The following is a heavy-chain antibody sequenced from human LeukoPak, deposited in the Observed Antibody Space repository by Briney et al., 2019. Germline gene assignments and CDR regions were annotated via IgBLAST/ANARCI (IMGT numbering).Heavy chain of an antibody. V-gene: IGHV3-48*04. CDR2: ISSSSSNI. D-gene: IGHD3-3*01. CDR1: GFAFNTYS. Sequence: GGSLRLSCAASGFAFNTYSIDWVRQAPGKGLEWSSYISSSSSNIYYADSVMGRFTISRDNANNLVFLQMNSLRAEDTAVYYCARVGRSGYSLDYWGQGTLVTVSS. J-gene: IGHJ4*02. CDR3: ARVGRSGYSLDY.